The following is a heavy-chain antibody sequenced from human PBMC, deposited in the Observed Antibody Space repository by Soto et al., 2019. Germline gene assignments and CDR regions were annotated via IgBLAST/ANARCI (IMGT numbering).Heavy chain of an antibody. CDR2: INPSGGST. D-gene: IGHD3-22*01. V-gene: IGHV1-46*01. CDR3: ASYLDYYDSSGLMDV. CDR1: GYTFTSYY. J-gene: IGHJ6*02. Sequence: ASVKVSCKASGYTFTSYYMHWVRQAPGQGLEWMGIINPSGGSTSYAQKFRGRVTMTRDTSTSTVYMELSSLRSEDTAVYYCASYLDYYDSSGLMDVWGQGTTVTVSS.